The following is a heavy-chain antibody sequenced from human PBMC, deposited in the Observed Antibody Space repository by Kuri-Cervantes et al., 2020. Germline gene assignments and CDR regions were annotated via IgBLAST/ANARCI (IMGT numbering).Heavy chain of an antibody. D-gene: IGHD2-21*02. CDR1: GGTFSSYA. J-gene: IGHJ4*02. CDR2: IIPIFGTA. V-gene: IGHV1-69*06. Sequence: SVKVSCKASGGTFSSYAISWVRQAPGQGLEWMGGIIPIFGTANYAQKFQGRVTITADKSTSTAYMELSSLRSEDTAVYYCARDRLVVVVTAVFDYWGQGSLVTVSS. CDR3: ARDRLVVVVTAVFDY.